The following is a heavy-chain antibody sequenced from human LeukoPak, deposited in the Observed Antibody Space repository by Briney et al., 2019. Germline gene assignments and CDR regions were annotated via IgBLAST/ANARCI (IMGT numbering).Heavy chain of an antibody. CDR2: ISGSGGST. D-gene: IGHD3-10*01. CDR3: EKGTMVRGVMYDY. V-gene: IGHV3-23*01. Sequence: GWYLRPPCAAAGSPFSSYAMSWVRQAPGKGPEGVSAISGSGGSTYYADSVRGPFTISRDNSKHTLYLQMSSLRAEDTAVYYWEKGTMVRGVMYDYWGQGTLVTVSS. J-gene: IGHJ4*02. CDR1: GSPFSSYA.